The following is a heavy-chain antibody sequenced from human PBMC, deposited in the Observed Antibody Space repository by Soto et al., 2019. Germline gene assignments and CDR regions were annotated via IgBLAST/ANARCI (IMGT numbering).Heavy chain of an antibody. V-gene: IGHV1-69*01. CDR2: GISIFGTA. CDR3: ARSDSGSAARYYYYYGMDV. J-gene: IGHJ6*02. CDR1: GGTFSSYA. D-gene: IGHD5-12*01. Sequence: QVQLVQSGAEVKKPGSSLKVSCKASGGTFSSYAISWVRQALLQGREWMGGGISIFGTANYAQNLQGRVKITEKESTRTVYMELSSLRSENKDVYYCARSDSGSAARYYYYYGMDVWGQGTTVTVSS.